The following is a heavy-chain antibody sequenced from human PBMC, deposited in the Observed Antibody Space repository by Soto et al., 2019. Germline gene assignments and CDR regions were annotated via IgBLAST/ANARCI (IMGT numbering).Heavy chain of an antibody. V-gene: IGHV5-10-1*01. D-gene: IGHD3-22*01. CDR2: IDPSDSYT. CDR3: ARHKDDSSPCTYDAFDI. J-gene: IGHJ3*02. Sequence: PGESLKISCKGSGYSFTSYWISWVRQMPGKGLEWMGRIDPSDSYTNYSPSFQGHVTISADKSISTAYLQWSSLKASDTAMYYCARHKDDSSPCTYDAFDIWGQGTMVTVS. CDR1: GYSFTSYW.